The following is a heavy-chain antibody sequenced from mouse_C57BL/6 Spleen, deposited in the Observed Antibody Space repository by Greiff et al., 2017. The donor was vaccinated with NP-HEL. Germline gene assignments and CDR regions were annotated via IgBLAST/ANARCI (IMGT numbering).Heavy chain of an antibody. D-gene: IGHD1-3*01. J-gene: IGHJ4*01. CDR1: GYTFTSYW. CDR2: IDPSDSYT. V-gene: IGHV1-69*01. CDR3: ARSGWYAMDY. Sequence: QVQLQQPGAELVMPGASVKLSCKASGYTFTSYWMHWVKQRPGQGLEWIGEIDPSDSYTNYNQKFKGKSTLTVDKSSSTAYMQLSSLTSVDSAVYYCARSGWYAMDYWGQGTSVTVSS.